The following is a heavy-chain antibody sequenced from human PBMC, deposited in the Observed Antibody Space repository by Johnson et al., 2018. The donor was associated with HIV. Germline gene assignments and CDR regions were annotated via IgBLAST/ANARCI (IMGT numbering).Heavy chain of an antibody. D-gene: IGHD2-8*01. J-gene: IGHJ3*02. V-gene: IGHV3-20*04. CDR1: GFTFDDYG. CDR3: ARDRREDGYCTKGVCYLRPGAFDI. Sequence: VQLVESGGGVVRPGGSLRLSCAASGFTFDDYGMSWVRQAPGKGLEWVSGINWNGGSTGYADSVTVRFTISRDNAKNPMYLQMNSLRAEDTALYYCARDRREDGYCTKGVCYLRPGAFDICGQGTMVTVSS. CDR2: INWNGGST.